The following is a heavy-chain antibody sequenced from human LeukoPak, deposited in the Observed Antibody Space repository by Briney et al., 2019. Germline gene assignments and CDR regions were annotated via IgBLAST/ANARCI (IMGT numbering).Heavy chain of an antibody. Sequence: GGSLRLSCAASGFTFSSYWMSWVRQAPGKGLERVVNIKQDGSEKYYVDSVKGRFTISRDNAKNSLYLQMNGLRAEDTAVYYCARDPRYCSGGSCSGTFDYWGQGTLVTVSS. CDR1: GFTFSSYW. CDR2: IKQDGSEK. V-gene: IGHV3-7*01. CDR3: ARDPRYCSGGSCSGTFDY. J-gene: IGHJ4*02. D-gene: IGHD2-15*01.